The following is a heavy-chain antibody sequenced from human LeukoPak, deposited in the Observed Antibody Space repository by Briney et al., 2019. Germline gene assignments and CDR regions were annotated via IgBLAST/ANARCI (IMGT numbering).Heavy chain of an antibody. CDR3: ATSSVTTGIDFDC. D-gene: IGHD4-17*01. V-gene: IGHV3-13*05. CDR1: GFTFSSHD. J-gene: IGHJ4*02. CDR2: IGTAGDP. Sequence: PGGSLRLSCAASGFTFSSHDMHWVRQTTGKGLEWVSGIGTAGDPYYLDSVKGRFTISRENAKNSLYLQMNILRADDTAVYYCATSSVTTGIDFDCWGQGTLVTVSS.